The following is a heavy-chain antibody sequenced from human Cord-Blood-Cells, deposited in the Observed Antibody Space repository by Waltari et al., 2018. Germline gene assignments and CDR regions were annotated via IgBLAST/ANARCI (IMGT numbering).Heavy chain of an antibody. CDR1: GGSISSSSYY. V-gene: IGHV4-39*01. CDR3: ARHSGDYAIFDY. CDR2: IYYSGST. D-gene: IGHD4-17*01. J-gene: IGHJ4*02. Sequence: QLQLQESGPGLVKPSETLSLTCTVSGGSISSSSYYWGWIRQPPGKGLEWIGSIYYSGSTYYHPSLKSRVTISVDTSKNQFSLKLSSVTAADTAVYYCARHSGDYAIFDYWGQGTLVTVSS.